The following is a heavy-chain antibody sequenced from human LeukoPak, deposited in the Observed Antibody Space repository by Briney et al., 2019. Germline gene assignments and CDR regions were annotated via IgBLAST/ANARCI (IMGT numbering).Heavy chain of an antibody. V-gene: IGHV4-4*07. Sequence: PSETLSLTCTVAGGSISSYCWSWIRQPAGKGLEWIGRIYTIGSTNYNPSLKSRVTMSVDTSTNQFSLKLSSVTAADTAVYYCARSDYGSGSYLTNWFDPWGQGTLVTVSS. D-gene: IGHD3-10*01. CDR2: IYTIGST. CDR1: GGSISSYC. J-gene: IGHJ5*02. CDR3: ARSDYGSGSYLTNWFDP.